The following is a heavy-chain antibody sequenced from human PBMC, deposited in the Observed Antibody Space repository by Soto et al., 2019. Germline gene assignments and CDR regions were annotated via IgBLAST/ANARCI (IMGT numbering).Heavy chain of an antibody. Sequence: PGGSLRLSCAASGFTFSNAWMNWVRQAPGKGLEWVGRIKSKTDGGTTDYAAPVKGRFTISRDDSKNTLYLQMNSLKTEDTAVYYCTTSPDTGFGYYYYGMDVWGQGTTVTVSS. CDR1: GFTFSNAW. CDR3: TTSPDTGFGYYYYGMDV. J-gene: IGHJ6*02. CDR2: IKSKTDGGTT. D-gene: IGHD3-10*01. V-gene: IGHV3-15*07.